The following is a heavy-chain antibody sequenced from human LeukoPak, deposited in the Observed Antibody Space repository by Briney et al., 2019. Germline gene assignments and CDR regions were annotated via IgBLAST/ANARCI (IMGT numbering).Heavy chain of an antibody. CDR1: GFTFSSYG. CDR2: IWYDGSNE. V-gene: IGHV3-33*01. Sequence: PGGSLRLSCAASGFTFSSYGMHWVRQAPGKGLEWVASIWYDGSNEYYADSVKGRFTISRDNSKNTVYLQMNTVRAEDTAVYYCARDRHSGRPLTNWFDPWGQGTLVTVSS. CDR3: ARDRHSGRPLTNWFDP. D-gene: IGHD6-19*01. J-gene: IGHJ5*02.